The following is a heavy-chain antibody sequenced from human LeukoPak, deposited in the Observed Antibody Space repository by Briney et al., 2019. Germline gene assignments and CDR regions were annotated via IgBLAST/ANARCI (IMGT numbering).Heavy chain of an antibody. CDR3: ARHLSSGYYLDY. V-gene: IGHV4-59*08. D-gene: IGHD3-22*01. CDR1: GGSISSYY. J-gene: IGHJ4*02. CDR2: IYYSGST. Sequence: SETLSLTCTVSGGSISSYYWSWIRQPPGKGLEWIGYIYYSGSTNYNPSLKSRVTISVDTSKNQFSLKLSSVIAADTAVYYCARHLSSGYYLDYWGQGTLVTVSS.